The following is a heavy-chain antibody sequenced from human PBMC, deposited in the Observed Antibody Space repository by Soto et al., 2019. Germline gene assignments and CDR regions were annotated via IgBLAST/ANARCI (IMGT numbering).Heavy chain of an antibody. V-gene: IGHV3-30*18. CDR1: GFTFSSYG. CDR3: AKALGELSPESYDY. J-gene: IGHJ4*02. CDR2: VSYDGSNK. Sequence: QVQLVESGGGVVQPGRSLRLCCAASGFTFSSYGMHWVRQAPGKGLEWVAIVSYDGSNKYYTDSVKGRFTISRDNSRNTLYLQMNSLRADDTAVYYCAKALGELSPESYDYWGQGTLVTVSS. D-gene: IGHD3-16*02.